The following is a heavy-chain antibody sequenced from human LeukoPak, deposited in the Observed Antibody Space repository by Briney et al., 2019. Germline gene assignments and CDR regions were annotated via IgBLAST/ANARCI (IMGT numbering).Heavy chain of an antibody. D-gene: IGHD2-2*01. J-gene: IGHJ5*02. CDR2: ISAYNGNT. CDR3: ARYISRIYCSSTSCYGSWFDP. Sequence: ASVTVSFKASGYTFTSYGISWVRQAPGQGLEWMGWISAYNGNTNYAQKLQGRVTMTTDTSTSTAYMELRSLRSDDTAVYYCARYISRIYCSSTSCYGSWFDPWGQGTLVTVSS. V-gene: IGHV1-18*01. CDR1: GYTFTSYG.